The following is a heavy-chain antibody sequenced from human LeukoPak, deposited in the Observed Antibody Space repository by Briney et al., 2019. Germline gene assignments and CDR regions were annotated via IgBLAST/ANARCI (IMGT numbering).Heavy chain of an antibody. J-gene: IGHJ3*02. CDR2: ISGSGGST. V-gene: IGHV3-23*01. CDR1: GFTFSSYA. D-gene: IGHD3-10*01. Sequence: GGSLRLSCAASGFTFSSYAMSWVRQAPGKGLEWVSAISGSGGSTYYADSVKGRFTISRDNSKNTLYLLMNSLRAEDTAVYYCAKDFMRGVATLGAFDIWGQGTMVTVSS. CDR3: AKDFMRGVATLGAFDI.